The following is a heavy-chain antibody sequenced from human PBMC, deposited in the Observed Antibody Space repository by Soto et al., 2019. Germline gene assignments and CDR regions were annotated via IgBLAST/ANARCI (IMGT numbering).Heavy chain of an antibody. J-gene: IGHJ6*02. Sequence: SVHVSCEPSGGTFKSYAISCVRQATGQGLEWMGGIIPIFGTANYAQKFQGRVTITADKSTSTAYMELSSLRSEDTAVYYCAKEGGPSYSHYGMDVWGQGTTVTVSS. D-gene: IGHD2-15*01. CDR2: IIPIFGTA. CDR3: AKEGGPSYSHYGMDV. CDR1: GGTFKSYA. V-gene: IGHV1-69*06.